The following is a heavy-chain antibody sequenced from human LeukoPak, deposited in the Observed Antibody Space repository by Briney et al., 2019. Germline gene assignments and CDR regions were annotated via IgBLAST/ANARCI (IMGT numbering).Heavy chain of an antibody. CDR3: ARSPGSTWSFDY. CDR2: ISSSSYI. V-gene: IGHV3-21*01. D-gene: IGHD6-13*01. Sequence: PGGSLRLSCAASGFTFDTYSMNWVRQAPGKGLEWVSSISSSSYIYYADSVKGRFTISRDNAKNSLYLQMNSLRAEDTAVYYCARSPGSTWSFDYWGQGTLVTVSS. CDR1: GFTFDTYS. J-gene: IGHJ4*02.